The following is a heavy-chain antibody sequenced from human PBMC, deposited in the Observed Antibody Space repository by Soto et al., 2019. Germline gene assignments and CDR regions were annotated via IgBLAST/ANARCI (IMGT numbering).Heavy chain of an antibody. Sequence: QLHLVHSGAVVKKPGASVTVSCSASGYPVTAYYMHWVRQAPGRGLEWMGGINPATGAAKYTQTFQGRVTMPRDTSTSTVFMELSGLTSEDTAVFYCARGGGVGVAGSAAFDMWGQGTVVTVSS. J-gene: IGHJ3*02. CDR3: ARGGGVGVAGSAAFDM. CDR1: GYPVTAYY. V-gene: IGHV1-2*02. D-gene: IGHD3-3*01. CDR2: INPATGAA.